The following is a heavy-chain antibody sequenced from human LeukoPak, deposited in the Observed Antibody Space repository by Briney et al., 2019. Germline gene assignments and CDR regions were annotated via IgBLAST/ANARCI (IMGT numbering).Heavy chain of an antibody. CDR1: GFTFSSYA. J-gene: IGHJ6*03. CDR3: AKVAGSYFYYYFYMDV. Sequence: GGSLRLSCAASGFTFSSYAMSWVRQAPGKGLEWVSGISSSGFSTYYADSVKGRFTISRDNLKNTLYLQMNSLRAEDTAVYYCAKVAGSYFYYYFYMDVWGKGTTVAISS. CDR2: ISSSGFST. D-gene: IGHD3-10*01. V-gene: IGHV3-23*01.